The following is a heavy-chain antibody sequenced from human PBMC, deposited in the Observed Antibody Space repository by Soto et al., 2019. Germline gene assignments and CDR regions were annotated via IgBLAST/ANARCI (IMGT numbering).Heavy chain of an antibody. CDR1: GFTFSSYW. J-gene: IGHJ6*02. CDR2: IKQDGSEK. V-gene: IGHV3-7*01. CDR3: ASARFLEWLSDGMDV. Sequence: EVQLVESGGGLVQPGGSLRLSCEASGFTFSSYWMSWVRQAPGKGLEWVANIKQDGSEKYYVDSVKGRFTISRDNVKNSLYLKMNSLRAEDTAVYYCASARFLEWLSDGMDVWGQGTTVTVSS. D-gene: IGHD3-3*01.